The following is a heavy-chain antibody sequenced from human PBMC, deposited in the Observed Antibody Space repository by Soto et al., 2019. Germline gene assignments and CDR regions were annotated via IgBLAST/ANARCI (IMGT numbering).Heavy chain of an antibody. D-gene: IGHD1-1*01. CDR2: IYYSGTT. Sequence: SSETLSLTCSVSGGSISTTTYYWGWIRQPPGKGLEWIGSIYYSGTTYYNPSLKSRLTISVDTSKNQFSLKLSFVTAADTAIYYWARGKRTTIGFDTWGQGTLVTVSS. CDR3: ARGKRTTIGFDT. J-gene: IGHJ5*02. V-gene: IGHV4-39*01. CDR1: GGSISTTTYY.